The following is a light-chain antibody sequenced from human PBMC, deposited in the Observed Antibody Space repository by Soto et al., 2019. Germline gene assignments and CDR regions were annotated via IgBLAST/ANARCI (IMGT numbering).Light chain of an antibody. J-gene: IGKJ3*01. CDR1: QSVTSSY. V-gene: IGKV3-20*01. Sequence: EIVLTQSPGTLSLSPGERATLSCRASQSVTSSYLAWYQQKPGQTPRLLMYGASSRATGIPDRFSGSGSGTDFTLTISRLEPEDFVVYYCHQYGSSQFTFGPGTKVDIK. CDR3: HQYGSSQFT. CDR2: GAS.